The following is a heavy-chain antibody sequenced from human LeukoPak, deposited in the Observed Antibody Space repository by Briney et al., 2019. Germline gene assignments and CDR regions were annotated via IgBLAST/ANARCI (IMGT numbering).Heavy chain of an antibody. J-gene: IGHJ5*02. V-gene: IGHV4-4*07. CDR3: ATGLAGNYDFNCFDP. CDR2: VYASGTT. D-gene: IGHD1-7*01. Sequence: PSETLSLTCTVSGGSISTNYWTWIRQPAGRGLEWIGRVYASGTTRYNPSLESRVTMSVDTSKNQFSLNLSSVTAADTGVYFCATGLAGNYDFNCFDPWGQGTLVTVSS. CDR1: GGSISTNY.